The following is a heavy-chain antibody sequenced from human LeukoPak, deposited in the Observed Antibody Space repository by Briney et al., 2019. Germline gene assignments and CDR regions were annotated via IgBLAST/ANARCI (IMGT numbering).Heavy chain of an antibody. Sequence: GGSLRLSCTASGFILSDHYIDWVRQAPGKGLEWVSGISGSGDNTYYADSVKGRFTISRDNSKNTLYVQVNSLGTEDTAAYYCAKGSYYDSSGSFYFDYWGQGTLVTVSS. CDR2: ISGSGDNT. CDR1: GFILSDHY. D-gene: IGHD3-22*01. J-gene: IGHJ4*02. V-gene: IGHV3-23*01. CDR3: AKGSYYDSSGSFYFDY.